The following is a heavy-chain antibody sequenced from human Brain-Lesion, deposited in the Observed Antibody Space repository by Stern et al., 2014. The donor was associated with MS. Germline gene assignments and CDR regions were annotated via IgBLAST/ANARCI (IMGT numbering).Heavy chain of an antibody. CDR3: ARDQRGITIFGVVTDYYYLGMDV. J-gene: IGHJ6*02. Sequence: VQLVESGAEVKKPGASVKVSCKTSGYIFTGYYIHWVRQAPGKGLEWMASINPNTGGPKYAQKFQGRVTMSRDTSISTAYVELSSLTSDDTAVYYCARDQRGITIFGVVTDYYYLGMDVWDQGTTVTVSS. CDR1: GYIFTGYY. V-gene: IGHV1-2*02. CDR2: INPNTGGP. D-gene: IGHD3-3*01.